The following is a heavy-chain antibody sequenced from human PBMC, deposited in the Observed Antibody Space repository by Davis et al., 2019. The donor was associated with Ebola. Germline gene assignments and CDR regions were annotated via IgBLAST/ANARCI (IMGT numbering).Heavy chain of an antibody. CDR2: IYTGDSDT. V-gene: IGHV5-51*01. CDR3: ARRRVGATSVAAFDI. D-gene: IGHD1-26*01. CDR1: GNSFASHW. Sequence: GESLKISCQDSGNSFASHWIGWVRQMPGKGLEWMGIIYTGDSDTRYSPSFRGQVTISADKSIKTAFLQWSSLKASDTAMYYCARRRVGATSVAAFDIWGQGTMVTVSS. J-gene: IGHJ3*02.